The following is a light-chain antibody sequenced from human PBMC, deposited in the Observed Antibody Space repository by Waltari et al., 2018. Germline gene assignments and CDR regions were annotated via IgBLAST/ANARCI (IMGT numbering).Light chain of an antibody. Sequence: QSALTQPRSVSGSPGQSVTISCTGASSDVGYYNYVSWYQQHPGKAPKVMIYDVSKRPSGVPDRFSGSKSGNTAFLTISGLQADDEADYYCCSYTGSYTVMFGGGTKLTVL. J-gene: IGLJ3*02. CDR1: SSDVGYYNY. CDR2: DVS. CDR3: CSYTGSYTVM. V-gene: IGLV2-11*01.